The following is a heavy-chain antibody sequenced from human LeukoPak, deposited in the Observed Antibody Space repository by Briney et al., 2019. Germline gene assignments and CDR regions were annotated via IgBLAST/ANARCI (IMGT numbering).Heavy chain of an antibody. Sequence: PAGSLRLSCAASGFTFSSYAMSWVRQAPGKGLEWVSAISGSGGSTYYADSVKGRFTISRDNSKNTLYLQMNSLRAEDTAVYYCAKRDCSSTSCSSFGMDVWGQGTTVTVSS. CDR1: GFTFSSYA. CDR2: ISGSGGST. V-gene: IGHV3-23*01. J-gene: IGHJ6*02. CDR3: AKRDCSSTSCSSFGMDV. D-gene: IGHD2-2*01.